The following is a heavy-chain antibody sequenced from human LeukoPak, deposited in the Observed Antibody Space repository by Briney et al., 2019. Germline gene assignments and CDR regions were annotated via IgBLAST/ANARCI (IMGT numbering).Heavy chain of an antibody. J-gene: IGHJ5*02. CDR1: GFTFSSYG. Sequence: PGGSLRLSCAASGFTFSSYGMHWVRQAPGKGLEWVAVISYDGSNKYYADSVKGRFTISRDNSKNTLYLQMNSLRAEDTAEYYCAKDGGELLDRFYNWFDPWGQGTLVTVSS. V-gene: IGHV3-30*18. CDR2: ISYDGSNK. CDR3: AKDGGELLDRFYNWFDP. D-gene: IGHD1-26*01.